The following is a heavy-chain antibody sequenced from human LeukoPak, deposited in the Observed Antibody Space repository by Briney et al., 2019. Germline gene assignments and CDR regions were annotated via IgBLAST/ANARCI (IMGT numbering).Heavy chain of an antibody. CDR3: AGRVVVVPAAILQSRYFDL. D-gene: IGHD2-2*01. CDR2: INHSGST. Sequence: PSETLSLTCAVYGGSFSGYYWSWIRQPPGKGLEWIGEINHSGSTNYNPSLKSRVTISVDTSKNQFSLKLSSVTAADTAVYYCAGRVVVVPAAILQSRYFDLWGRGTLVTVSS. J-gene: IGHJ2*01. V-gene: IGHV4-34*01. CDR1: GGSFSGYY.